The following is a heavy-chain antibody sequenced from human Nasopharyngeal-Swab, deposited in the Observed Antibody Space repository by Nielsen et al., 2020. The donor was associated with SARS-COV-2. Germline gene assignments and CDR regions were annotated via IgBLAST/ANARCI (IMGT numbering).Heavy chain of an antibody. D-gene: IGHD3-10*01. CDR1: GFTFSGSA. Sequence: GESLKISCAASGFTFSGSAMHWVRQASGKGLEWVGRIRSKANSYATAYAASVKGRFTISRDDSKNTAYLQMNSLKTEDTAVYYCTRPEGGRGVAQTDYYYYMDVWGKGTTVTVSS. CDR3: TRPEGGRGVAQTDYYYYMDV. V-gene: IGHV3-73*01. J-gene: IGHJ6*03. CDR2: IRSKANSYAT.